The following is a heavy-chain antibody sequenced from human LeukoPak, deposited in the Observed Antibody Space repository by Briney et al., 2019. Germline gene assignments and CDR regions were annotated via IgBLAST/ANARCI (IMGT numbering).Heavy chain of an antibody. CDR1: GFTFSSYA. V-gene: IGHV3-23*01. CDR2: INDNGDTT. J-gene: IGHJ4*02. D-gene: IGHD1-20*01. Sequence: GGSLRLSCAASGFTFSSYAMSWVRQAPEKGLEWVSAINDNGDTTYYAGSVKGRFTISRDNSKNTLYLQMNSLRAEDTAVYYCAKVGYNWNPGYFDYWGQGTLVTVSS. CDR3: AKVGYNWNPGYFDY.